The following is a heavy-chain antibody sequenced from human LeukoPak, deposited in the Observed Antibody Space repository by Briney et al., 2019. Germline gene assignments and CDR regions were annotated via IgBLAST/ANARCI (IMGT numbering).Heavy chain of an antibody. CDR1: GLTFRNYW. CDR3: ARGGYCSGGSCYRIDP. CDR2: INSDGSST. V-gene: IGHV3-74*01. Sequence: GGSLRLSCADSGLTFRNYWMHWVRQAPGKGLVWVARINSDGSSTSYADSVKGRFTISRDNAKNTLYLQMNSLRAEDTAVYYCARGGYCSGGSCYRIDPWGQGTMVTVSS. D-gene: IGHD2-15*01. J-gene: IGHJ5*02.